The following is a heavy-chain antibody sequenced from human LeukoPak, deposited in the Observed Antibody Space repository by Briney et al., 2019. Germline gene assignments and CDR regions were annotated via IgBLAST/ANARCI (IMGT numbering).Heavy chain of an antibody. V-gene: IGHV4-61*02. Sequence: SETLSLTCTVSGNSISSGDNYWSWIRQPAGKGLEWIGRIYTSGSTTYNSSLKSRVTISLDTSQNQFSLKLTSVTPADTAVYYCARTAKYYYGSETYYFFDYWGQGTLVTVSS. CDR3: ARTAKYYYGSETYYFFDY. CDR2: IYTSGST. CDR1: GNSISSGDNY. D-gene: IGHD3-10*01. J-gene: IGHJ4*02.